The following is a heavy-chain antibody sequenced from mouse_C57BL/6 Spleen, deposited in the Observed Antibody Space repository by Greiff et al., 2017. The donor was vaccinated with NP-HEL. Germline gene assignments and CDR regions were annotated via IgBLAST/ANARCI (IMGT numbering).Heavy chain of an antibody. CDR2: ISYDGSN. CDR1: GYSITSGYY. Sequence: EVKLQESGPGLVKPSQSLSLTCSVTGYSITSGYYWNWIRQFPGNKLEWMGYISYDGSNNYNPSLKNRISITRDTSKNQFFLKLNSVTTEDTATYYCARGITTVVEDYAMDYWGQGTSVTVSS. V-gene: IGHV3-6*01. J-gene: IGHJ4*01. D-gene: IGHD1-1*01. CDR3: ARGITTVVEDYAMDY.